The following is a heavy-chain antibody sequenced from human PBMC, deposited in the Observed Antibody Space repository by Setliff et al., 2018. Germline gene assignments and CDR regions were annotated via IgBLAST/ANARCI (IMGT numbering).Heavy chain of an antibody. CDR3: ARDGVYYGMDV. CDR1: GFTFSSLW. Sequence: GSLRLSCAASGFTFSSLWMSWVRQAPGKGLEWVANINQGGGEQFYVDSVKGRFTISRDNSKNTLYLQMNSLRAEDTAMYYCARDGVYYGMDVWGQGTTVTVSS. J-gene: IGHJ6*02. V-gene: IGHV3-7*03. CDR2: INQGGGEQ.